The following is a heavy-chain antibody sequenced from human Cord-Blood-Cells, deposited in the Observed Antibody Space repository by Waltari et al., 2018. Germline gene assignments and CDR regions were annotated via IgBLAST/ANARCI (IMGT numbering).Heavy chain of an antibody. Sequence: EVQLLESGGGLVQPGGSLRLSCAASGFTFSSYALSWVRQAPGKGLAWVSAISGSGGSTYYADSVKGRFTISRDNSKNTLYLQMNSLRAEDTAVYYCAKDLAPPSPTALSYYYYYYYMDVWGKGTTVTVSS. CDR1: GFTFSSYA. J-gene: IGHJ6*03. CDR3: AKDLAPPSPTALSYYYYYYYMDV. D-gene: IGHD5-18*01. V-gene: IGHV3-23*01. CDR2: ISGSGGST.